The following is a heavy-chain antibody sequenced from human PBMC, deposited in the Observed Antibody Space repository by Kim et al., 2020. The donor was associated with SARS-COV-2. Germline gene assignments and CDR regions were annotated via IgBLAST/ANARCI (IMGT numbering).Heavy chain of an antibody. D-gene: IGHD1-1*01. CDR1: GGSISSSSYY. CDR2: IYYSGST. J-gene: IGHJ5*02. V-gene: IGHV4-39*01. Sequence: SETLSLICTVSGGSISSSSYYWGWIRQPPGKGLEWIGSIYYSGSTYYNPSLKSRVTISVDTSKNQFSLTLSSVTAADTAVYYCARHRYEGPDHWFDPWG. CDR3: ARHRYEGPDHWFDP.